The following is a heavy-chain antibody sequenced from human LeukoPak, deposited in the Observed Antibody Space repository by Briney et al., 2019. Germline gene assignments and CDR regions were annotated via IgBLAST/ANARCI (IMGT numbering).Heavy chain of an antibody. J-gene: IGHJ4*02. Sequence: GGSLRLSCAASGFTFSDYYMSWIRQAPGKGLEWVSYISSSGSTIYYADSVKGRFTNSRDNAKNSLYLQMNSLRAEDTAVYYCARGSDYDILTGYHDYWGQGTLVTVSS. D-gene: IGHD3-9*01. CDR3: ARGSDYDILTGYHDY. V-gene: IGHV3-11*01. CDR1: GFTFSDYY. CDR2: ISSSGSTI.